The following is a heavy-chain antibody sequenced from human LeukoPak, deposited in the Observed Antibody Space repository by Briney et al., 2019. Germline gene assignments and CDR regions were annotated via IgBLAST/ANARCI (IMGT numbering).Heavy chain of an antibody. J-gene: IGHJ3*02. D-gene: IGHD3-22*01. CDR1: GFTFDDYA. CDR3: ATNYYDSSGYYAHAFDI. CDR2: ISWNSGSI. V-gene: IGHV3-9*01. Sequence: PGRSLRLSCAASGFTFDDYAMHWVRQAPGKGLEWVSGISWNSGSIGYADSVKGRFTFSRDNAKNSLYLQMNSLRAEDTALYYCATNYYDSSGYYAHAFDIWGQGTMVTVSS.